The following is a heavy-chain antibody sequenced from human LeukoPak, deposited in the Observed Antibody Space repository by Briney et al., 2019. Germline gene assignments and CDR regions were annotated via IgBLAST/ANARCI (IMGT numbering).Heavy chain of an antibody. D-gene: IGHD1-26*01. Sequence: ASVKVPCKASGYTFTSYGISWVRQAPGQGLEWMGWISAYNGNTNYAQKLQGRVTMTTDTSTSTAYMELRSLRSDDTAVYYCARAGGYPFYYYYMDAWGKGTTVTISS. CDR2: ISAYNGNT. V-gene: IGHV1-18*01. J-gene: IGHJ6*03. CDR1: GYTFTSYG. CDR3: ARAGGYPFYYYYMDA.